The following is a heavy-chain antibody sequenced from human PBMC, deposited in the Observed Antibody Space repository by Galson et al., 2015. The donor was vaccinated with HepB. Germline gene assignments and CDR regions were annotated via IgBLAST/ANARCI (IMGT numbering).Heavy chain of an antibody. J-gene: IGHJ4*02. V-gene: IGHV3-15*07. Sequence: SLRLSCAASGFTFNNAWMNWVRQAPGKGLEWVGRIKSKTDGGKTDYAAPVKGRFTISRDDSKNTLYLQMNSLKTEDTAVYYCNTDPKMYVQPLLYSGDYWGQGTLVTVSS. CDR2: IKSKTDGGKT. CDR3: NTDPKMYVQPLLYSGDY. CDR1: GFTFNNAW. D-gene: IGHD2-2*02.